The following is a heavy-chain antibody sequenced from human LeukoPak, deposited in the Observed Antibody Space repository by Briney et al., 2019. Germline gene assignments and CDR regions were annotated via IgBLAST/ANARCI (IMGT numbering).Heavy chain of an antibody. CDR2: INPNSGGT. V-gene: IGHV1-2*02. CDR1: GYTFTGYY. J-gene: IGHJ6*03. CDR3: ARDGIAVADTRAESDDYYYMDV. Sequence: ASVKVSCKASGYTFTGYYMHWVRQAPGQGLEWMGWINPNSGGTNYAQKFQGRVTMTRDTSISTAYMELSRLRSDDTAVYYCARDGIAVADTRAESDDYYYMDVWGKGTTVTVSS. D-gene: IGHD6-19*01.